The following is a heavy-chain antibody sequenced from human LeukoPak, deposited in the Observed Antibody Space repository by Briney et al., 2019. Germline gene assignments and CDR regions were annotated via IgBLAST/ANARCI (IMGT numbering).Heavy chain of an antibody. Sequence: SETLSLTCAVYGGSFSGYYWSWIRQPPGKGLEWLGEINHSGSTNYNPSLKSRVTISVDTSKNQFSLKLSSVTAADTAVYYCARVRALYCSGGSCYPSSPHNWFDPWGQGTLVTVSS. CDR2: INHSGST. J-gene: IGHJ5*02. D-gene: IGHD2-15*01. V-gene: IGHV4-34*01. CDR1: GGSFSGYY. CDR3: ARVRALYCSGGSCYPSSPHNWFDP.